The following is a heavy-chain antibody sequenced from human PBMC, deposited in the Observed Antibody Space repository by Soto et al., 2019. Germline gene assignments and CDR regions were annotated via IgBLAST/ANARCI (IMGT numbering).Heavy chain of an antibody. CDR1: GFTFDDYA. CDR3: AKGWFGELFYFDY. CDR2: ISWNSGSI. Sequence: GGSLRLSCAASGFTFDDYAMHWVRQAPGKGLEWVSGISWNSGSIGYADSVKGRFTISRDNAKNSLYLQMNSLRAEDTALYYCAKGWFGELFYFDYWGQGTLVTVS. V-gene: IGHV3-9*01. D-gene: IGHD3-10*01. J-gene: IGHJ4*02.